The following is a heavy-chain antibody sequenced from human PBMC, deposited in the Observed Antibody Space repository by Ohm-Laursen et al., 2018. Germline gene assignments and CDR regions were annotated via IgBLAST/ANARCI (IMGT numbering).Heavy chain of an antibody. D-gene: IGHD3-22*01. CDR1: GGSISSYY. CDR3: ARGGYDSSGYYYGDY. V-gene: IGHV4-59*01. CDR2: IYYSGST. J-gene: IGHJ4*02. Sequence: SQTLSLTCTVSGGSISSYYWSWIRQPPGKGLEWIGYIYYSGSTNYNPSLKSRVTISVDTSKNQFSLKLSSVTAADTAVYYCARGGYDSSGYYYGDYWGQGTLVTVPS.